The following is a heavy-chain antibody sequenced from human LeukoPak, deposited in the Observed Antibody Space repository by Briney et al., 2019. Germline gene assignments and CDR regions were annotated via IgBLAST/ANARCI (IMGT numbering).Heavy chain of an antibody. CDR1: GDSVSSNSVA. V-gene: IGHV6-1*01. D-gene: IGHD3-10*01. CDR2: TYYRSKWYN. Sequence: SQTLSLTCAISGDSVSSNSVAWNWIRQSPSRGLEWLGRTYYRSKWYNDYAVSVKSRITINPDTSKNQFSLQLNSVTPEDTAVYYCARGRGVPQPQKLLWFGELLYPPSGDAFDIWGQGTMVTVSS. J-gene: IGHJ3*02. CDR3: ARGRGVPQPQKLLWFGELLYPPSGDAFDI.